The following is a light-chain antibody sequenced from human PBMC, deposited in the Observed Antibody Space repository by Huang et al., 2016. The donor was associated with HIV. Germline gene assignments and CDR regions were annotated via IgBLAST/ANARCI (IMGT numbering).Light chain of an antibody. CDR2: LGS. CDR1: QCLLHSNGYTY. V-gene: IGKV2-28*01. J-gene: IGKJ4*01. Sequence: DIVMTQSPLSLPVTPGEPASLSCRSSQCLLHSNGYTYLDWYLQKPGQSPQLLIYLGSNRASGVPDRFSGSGSGTDFTLKSSRVEAEDVGVYYCMQALETPTFGGGTKVEIK. CDR3: MQALETPT.